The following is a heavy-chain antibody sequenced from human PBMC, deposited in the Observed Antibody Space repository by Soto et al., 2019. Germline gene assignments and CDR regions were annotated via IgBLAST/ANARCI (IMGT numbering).Heavy chain of an antibody. CDR3: ARAPKRQWGQQLVLWGDY. CDR2: MNPNSGNT. D-gene: IGHD6-13*01. CDR1: GYTFTSYD. V-gene: IGHV1-8*01. Sequence: ASVKVSCKASGYTFTSYDINWVRQATGQGLEWMGWMNPNSGNTGYAQKFQGRVTMTRNTSISTAYMELSSLRSEDTAVYYCARAPKRQWGQQLVLWGDYWGQGTLVTASS. J-gene: IGHJ4*02.